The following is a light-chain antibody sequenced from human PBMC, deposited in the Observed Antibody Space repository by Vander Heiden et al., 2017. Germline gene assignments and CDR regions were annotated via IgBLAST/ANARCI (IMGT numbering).Light chain of an antibody. CDR3: LLYYGGARDV. Sequence: QTVVTQDPSLTVSPGGTVTLTCASSTGAVTSGYYPNWFQQKPGQAPRALIYSTSNKPALTPARFSGSLLGGKAALTLSGVQPEDEAEYYCLLYYGGARDVFGTGTKVTVL. CDR1: TGAVTSGYY. J-gene: IGLJ1*01. V-gene: IGLV7-43*01. CDR2: STS.